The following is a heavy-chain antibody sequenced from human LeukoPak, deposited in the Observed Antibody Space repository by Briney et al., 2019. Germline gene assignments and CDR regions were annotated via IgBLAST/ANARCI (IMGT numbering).Heavy chain of an antibody. CDR2: ISGSGGST. CDR3: AKDLGSSTSCSAYYYGMDV. CDR1: GFTFSSYA. Sequence: PGGSLRLSCAASGFTFSSYAMSWVRQAPGKGLEWVSAISGSGGSTYYADSVKGRFTISRDNSKNTLYLQMNSLRAEDTAVYYCAKDLGSSTSCSAYYYGMDVWGQGTTVTVSS. J-gene: IGHJ6*02. D-gene: IGHD2-2*01. V-gene: IGHV3-23*01.